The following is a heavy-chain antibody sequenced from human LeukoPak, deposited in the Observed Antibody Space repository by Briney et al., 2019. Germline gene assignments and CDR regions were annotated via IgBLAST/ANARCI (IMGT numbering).Heavy chain of an antibody. V-gene: IGHV3-30-3*01. Sequence: GGSLRLSCAASGFTFSSYAMHWVRQAPGKGLEWVAVISYDGSNKYYADSVKGRFTISRDNSKNTLYLQMNSLRAEDTAVYYCARDRGVRGVFDYWGQGTLVTVSS. CDR3: ARDRGVRGVFDY. J-gene: IGHJ4*02. CDR2: ISYDGSNK. CDR1: GFTFSSYA. D-gene: IGHD3-10*01.